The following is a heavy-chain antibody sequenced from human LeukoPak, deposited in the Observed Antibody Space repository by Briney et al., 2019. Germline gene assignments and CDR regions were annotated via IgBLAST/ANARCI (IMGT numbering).Heavy chain of an antibody. CDR3: AKHPPRIAAAGTFDY. CDR2: IYYSGST. V-gene: IGHV4-59*08. J-gene: IGHJ4*02. CDR1: GGSISSYY. D-gene: IGHD6-13*01. Sequence: PSETLSLTCTVSGGSISSYYWSWIRQPPGKGLEWIGYIYYSGSTNYNPSLKSRVTISVGTSKNQFSLKLSSVTAADTAVYYCAKHPPRIAAAGTFDYWGQGTLVTVSS.